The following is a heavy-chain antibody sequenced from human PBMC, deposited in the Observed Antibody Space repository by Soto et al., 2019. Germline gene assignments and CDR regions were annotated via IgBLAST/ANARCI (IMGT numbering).Heavy chain of an antibody. CDR1: GFTFSSYG. D-gene: IGHD3-9*01. V-gene: IGHV3-33*08. CDR3: ARGGYDILTGYHNNWFDP. Sequence: GGSLRLSCAASGFTFSSYGMHWVRQAPGKGLEWVAVIWYDGSNKYYADSVKGRFTISRDNSKNTLYLQMNSLRAEDTAVYYCARGGYDILTGYHNNWFDPWGQGTLVTVSS. J-gene: IGHJ5*02. CDR2: IWYDGSNK.